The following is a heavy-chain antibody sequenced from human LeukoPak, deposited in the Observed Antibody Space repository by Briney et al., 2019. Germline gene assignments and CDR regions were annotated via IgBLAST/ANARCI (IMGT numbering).Heavy chain of an antibody. CDR1: GFTFSSYW. Sequence: PGRSLRLSCAASGFTFSSYWMHWVRHAPGKGLVWVSRVDSVGSSTNYADSVKGRFTISRDNAKNTLYLQMNSLRAEDTAVFYCARGGGFGAFDLWGQGTLVTVSS. J-gene: IGHJ3*01. CDR2: VDSVGSST. CDR3: ARGGGFGAFDL. V-gene: IGHV3-74*01. D-gene: IGHD4-23*01.